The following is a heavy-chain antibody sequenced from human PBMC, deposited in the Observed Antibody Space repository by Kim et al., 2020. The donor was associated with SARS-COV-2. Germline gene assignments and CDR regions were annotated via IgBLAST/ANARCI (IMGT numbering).Heavy chain of an antibody. V-gene: IGHV3-15*01. CDR3: SAFRHGV. J-gene: IGHJ3*01. CDR1: GFSVMNVW. Sequence: GGSLRLSCAVSGFSVMNVWMTWVRQAPGKGLEWVGRIRSTADGGTVDYAAPLRGRFTISRDDSKNTLYLQMNSLETEDTAVYFCSAFRHGVWGQGTMVTVSS. CDR2: IRSTADGGTV.